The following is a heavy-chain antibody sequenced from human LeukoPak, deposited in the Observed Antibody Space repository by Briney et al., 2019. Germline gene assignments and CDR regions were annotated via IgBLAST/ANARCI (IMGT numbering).Heavy chain of an antibody. D-gene: IGHD1-26*01. CDR2: TNDHGTNI. CDR3: ARAVIVGTPRNYYYYMDV. V-gene: IGHV1-18*01. CDR1: GYAFDTSG. J-gene: IGHJ6*03. Sequence: ASVKVSCKASGYAFDTSGITWLRQAPGQGLGWMGWTNDHGTNIKYAQNVQDRVSMTTFTSTNTAFLEVKNPRSDDTAVYFCARAVIVGTPRNYYYYMDVWGNGTTVIVSS.